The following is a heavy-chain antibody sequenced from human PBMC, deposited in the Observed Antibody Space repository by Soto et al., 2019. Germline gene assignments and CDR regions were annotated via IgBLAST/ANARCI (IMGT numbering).Heavy chain of an antibody. CDR3: GRVCSRGWSPDY. J-gene: IGHJ4*02. CDR2: IFYSGST. CDR1: GGSISGHY. D-gene: IGHD6-19*01. V-gene: IGHV4-59*11. Sequence: QVQLQESGPGLVKPSETLSLTCSVSGGSISGHYWTWIRQSPGKGREWIGYIFYSGSTNYNPSLESRVTISVDTSKSQFSVKMSSVTAADTAVYYGGRVCSRGWSPDYWGRGTLVTVS.